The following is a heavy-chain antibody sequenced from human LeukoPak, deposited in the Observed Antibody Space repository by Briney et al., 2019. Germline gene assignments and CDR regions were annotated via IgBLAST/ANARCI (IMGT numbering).Heavy chain of an antibody. Sequence: GGSLRLSCAASGFTFSSYSMNWVRQAPGKGLERVGRIKSKTNDETTDYAAPVKGRFTISRDDSKNTLYLQMNSLKTEDTAVYYCTAGTGYSDHDYWGQGTLVTVSS. J-gene: IGHJ4*02. CDR1: GFTFSSYS. D-gene: IGHD5-12*01. CDR2: IKSKTNDETT. V-gene: IGHV3-15*01. CDR3: TAGTGYSDHDY.